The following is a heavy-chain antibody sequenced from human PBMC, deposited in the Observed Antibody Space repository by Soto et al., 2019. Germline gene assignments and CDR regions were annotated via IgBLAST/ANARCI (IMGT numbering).Heavy chain of an antibody. D-gene: IGHD6-13*01. V-gene: IGHV3-48*01. Sequence: EVQLVESGGGLVQPGGSLRLSCAAPGFTFSSYSMNWVRQAPGKGLEWVSYISSSSSTIYYADSVKGRFTISRDNAKNPLYLQMNSLRAEDTAVYYCARQPERIAEIGWFDPWGQGTLVNVSS. CDR1: GFTFSSYS. J-gene: IGHJ5*02. CDR2: ISSSSSTI. CDR3: ARQPERIAEIGWFDP.